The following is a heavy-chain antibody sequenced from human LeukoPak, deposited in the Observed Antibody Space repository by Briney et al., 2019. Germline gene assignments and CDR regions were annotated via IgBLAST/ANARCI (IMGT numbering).Heavy chain of an antibody. V-gene: IGHV1-2*02. CDR3: ASFAGGNAPVPALDS. J-gene: IGHJ4*02. Sequence: ASVRVSCKASGYTFTAYYLHWMRRAPGQGLEWMGWIDLNSGATKYGQKFQGRVTMTRDTFITTAYMDLSALSSDDTAVYFCASFAGGNAPVPALDSWGQGTLVTVSS. CDR1: GYTFTAYY. CDR2: IDLNSGAT. D-gene: IGHD1-14*01.